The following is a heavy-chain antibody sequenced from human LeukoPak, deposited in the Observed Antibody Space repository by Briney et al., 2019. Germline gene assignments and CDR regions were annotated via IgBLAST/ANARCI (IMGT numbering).Heavy chain of an antibody. V-gene: IGHV3-11*04. D-gene: IGHD3-10*01. CDR1: GFTFSDYY. CDR2: ISSSGITT. CDR3: ARGLTSGDDY. Sequence: GGSLRLSCAGSGFTFSDYYMSWIRQAPGKGLEWVSDISSSGITTYYKDSVKGRFTISRDNAKNSLYLQMNSLRAEDTAVYYCARGLTSGDDYWGQGTLVTVSS. J-gene: IGHJ4*02.